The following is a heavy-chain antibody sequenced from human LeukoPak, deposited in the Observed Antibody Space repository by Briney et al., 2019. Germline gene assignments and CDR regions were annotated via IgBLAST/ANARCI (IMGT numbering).Heavy chain of an antibody. J-gene: IGHJ4*02. D-gene: IGHD2-2*01. V-gene: IGHV1-2*06. CDR1: GYTFTGYY. Sequence: ASVKVSCKASGYTFTGYYMHWVRQAPGQGLEWMGRINPNSGGTNYAQKFQGRVTMARDTSISTAYVELSRLRSDDTAVYYCARFVVVVPAAFFDYWGQGTLVTVSS. CDR3: ARFVVVVPAAFFDY. CDR2: INPNSGGT.